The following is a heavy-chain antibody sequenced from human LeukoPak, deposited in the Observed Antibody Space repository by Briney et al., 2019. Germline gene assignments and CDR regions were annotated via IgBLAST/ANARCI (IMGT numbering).Heavy chain of an antibody. D-gene: IGHD3-10*01. CDR1: GFTFSSDW. Sequence: GGSLRLSCAASGFTFSSDWMSWVRQAPGKGLEWVANIKQDESEQYYVDSVKGRFTISRDNAKNSLYLQMNSLRAEDTAVYFCARRIVTYYYGSGLDYCGQGTLVTVSS. CDR3: ARRIVTYYYGSGLDY. J-gene: IGHJ4*02. CDR2: IKQDESEQ. V-gene: IGHV3-7*01.